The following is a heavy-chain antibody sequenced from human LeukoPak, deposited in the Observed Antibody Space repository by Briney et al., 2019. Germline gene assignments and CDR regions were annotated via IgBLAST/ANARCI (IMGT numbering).Heavy chain of an antibody. CDR2: INTGGTYI. J-gene: IGHJ4*02. CDR3: AREAGGFDY. D-gene: IGHD3-10*01. V-gene: IGHV3-21*01. Sequence: GGSLRLSCAASGFTFSTYYMNWVSHAPGKGLEWVSSINTGGTYIYYADSVKGRFTISRDNAKNSLYLQTNSLRAEDTAVYYCAREAGGFDYWGQGTLVTVSS. CDR1: GFTFSTYY.